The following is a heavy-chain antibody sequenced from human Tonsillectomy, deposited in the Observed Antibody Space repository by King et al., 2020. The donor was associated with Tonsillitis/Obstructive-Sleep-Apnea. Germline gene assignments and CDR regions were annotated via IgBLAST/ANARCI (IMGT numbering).Heavy chain of an antibody. CDR1: GGSGSTGSDY. J-gene: IGHJ5*02. V-gene: IGHV4-61*01. CDR3: ARVPGAGLRWFDP. Sequence: QLQESGPGLVKPSETLSLTCTVSGGSGSTGSDYWSWIRQPPGKGLEWIGYIHYSGSTIYNPSPKSRVTISVDTSTNQFSLKLSFVTAADTAVYYCARVPGAGLRWFDPWGQGTRVTVSS. D-gene: IGHD3-10*01. CDR2: IHYSGST.